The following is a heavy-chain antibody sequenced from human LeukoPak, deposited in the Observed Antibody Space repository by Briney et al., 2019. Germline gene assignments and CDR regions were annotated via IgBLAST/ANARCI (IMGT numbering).Heavy chain of an antibody. CDR2: SSAHNGKT. V-gene: IGHV1-18*01. CDR1: GYTFTSYG. J-gene: IGHJ4*02. Sequence: ASVKVSCKASGYTFTSYGIIWVRRAPGQGLQWMGCSSAHNGKTNYAQNLQGRVTMTTDTSTNTVYLELRSLTSDDTAVYYCARGGYYYGSGSYYNCDYWGQGTLVTVSS. D-gene: IGHD3-10*01. CDR3: ARGGYYYGSGSYYNCDY.